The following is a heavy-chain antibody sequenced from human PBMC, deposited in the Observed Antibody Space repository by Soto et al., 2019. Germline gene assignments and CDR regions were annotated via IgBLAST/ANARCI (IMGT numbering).Heavy chain of an antibody. V-gene: IGHV1-2*04. CDR2: INPNSGGT. CDR3: ARGLTELEPQNLYFDY. CDR1: GYTFTGYY. J-gene: IGHJ4*02. Sequence: ASVKVSCKASGYTFTGYYMHWVRQAPGQGLEWMGWINPNSGGTNYAQKFQGWVTMTRDTSISTAYMELSRLRSDDTAVYYCARGLTELEPQNLYFDYWGQGTLVTVSS. D-gene: IGHD1-1*01.